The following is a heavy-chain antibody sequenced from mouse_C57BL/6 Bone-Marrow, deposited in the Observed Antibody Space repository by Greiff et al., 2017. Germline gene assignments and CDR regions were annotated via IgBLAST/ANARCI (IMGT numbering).Heavy chain of an antibody. D-gene: IGHD4-1*01. CDR1: GFTFSSYA. J-gene: IGHJ2*01. CDR2: ISDGGSYT. CDR3: ARGNWDEGGFDY. Sequence: EVQGVESGGGLVKPGGSLKLSCAASGFTFSSYAMSWVRQTPEKRLEWVATISDGGSYTYYPDNVKGRFTISRDNAKNNLYLQMSHLKSEDTAMYYCARGNWDEGGFDYWGQGTTLTVSS. V-gene: IGHV5-4*01.